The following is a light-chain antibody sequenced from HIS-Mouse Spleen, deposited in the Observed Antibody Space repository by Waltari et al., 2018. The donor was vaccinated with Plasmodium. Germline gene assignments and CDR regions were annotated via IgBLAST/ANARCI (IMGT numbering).Light chain of an antibody. CDR3: QQYNNWPPYT. CDR2: GAS. Sequence: EIVMTQSPATLSVSPGERATLSCRASQRVSSNLAWYQQKPGQAPRLLSYGASTRATGIPARFSGSGSGTEFTLTISSLQSEDVAVYYCQQYNNWPPYTFGQGTKLEIK. CDR1: QRVSSN. J-gene: IGKJ2*01. V-gene: IGKV3-15*01.